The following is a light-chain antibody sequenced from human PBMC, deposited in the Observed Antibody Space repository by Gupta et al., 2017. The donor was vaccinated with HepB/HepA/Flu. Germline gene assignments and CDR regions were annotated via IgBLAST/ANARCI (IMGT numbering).Light chain of an antibody. V-gene: IGKV3-15*01. CDR1: QSISSN. CDR2: GAS. Sequence: EIVMTQSPATLSVSPGERATLSCRASQSISSNLAWYQQIPGQAPRLIIGGASNRATGVPARFSGSGSGTEFTLTISSLQSEDFAVYYCQQDKIRPLTFGGGTKVEIK. CDR3: QQDKIRPLT. J-gene: IGKJ4*01.